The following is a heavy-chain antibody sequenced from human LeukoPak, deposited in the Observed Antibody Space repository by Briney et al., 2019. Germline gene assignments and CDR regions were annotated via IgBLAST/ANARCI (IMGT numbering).Heavy chain of an antibody. CDR3: ARLREDTTMEFDY. D-gene: IGHD5-18*01. V-gene: IGHV4-59*01. CDR1: GGSISSYY. J-gene: IGHJ4*02. Sequence: PETLSLTCTVSGGSISSYYWSWIRQPPGKGLEWIGYIYYSGSTNYNPSLKSRVTISVDTSKNQFSLKLSSVTAADTAVYYCARLREDTTMEFDYWGQGTLVTVSS. CDR2: IYYSGST.